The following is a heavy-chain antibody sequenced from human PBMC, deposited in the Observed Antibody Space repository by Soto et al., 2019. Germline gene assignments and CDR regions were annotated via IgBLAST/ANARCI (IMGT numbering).Heavy chain of an antibody. CDR3: ARGFKQWLVRYYYYGMDV. CDR2: IIPIFGTA. CDR1: GGTFSSYA. V-gene: IGHV1-69*13. Sequence: SVKVSCKASGGTFSSYAISWVRQAPGQGLEWMGGIIPIFGTANYAQKFQGRVTITADESTSTAYMELSSLRSEDTAVYYCARGFKQWLVRYYYYGMDVCGQGTRVTVSS. J-gene: IGHJ6*02. D-gene: IGHD6-19*01.